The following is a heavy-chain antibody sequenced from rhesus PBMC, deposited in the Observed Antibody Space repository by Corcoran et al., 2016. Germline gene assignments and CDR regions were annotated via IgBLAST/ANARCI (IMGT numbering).Heavy chain of an antibody. D-gene: IGHD2-21*01. V-gene: IGHV4-93*02. CDR1: GGSISSSNW. J-gene: IGHJ4*01. CDR2: IYGSGGST. Sequence: QVQLQESGPAVVKTSETLSLTCAVSGGSISSSNWWSWIRQSPGKGLEWIGGIYGSGGSTEYNPSRESRVTISIDTSKNQFSLKLSSVTAADTAVYYCARHPGLVVVATVYFDYWGQGVLVTVSS. CDR3: ARHPGLVVVATVYFDY.